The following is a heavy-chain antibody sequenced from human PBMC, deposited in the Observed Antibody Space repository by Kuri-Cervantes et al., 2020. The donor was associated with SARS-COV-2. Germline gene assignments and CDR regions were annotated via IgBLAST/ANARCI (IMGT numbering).Heavy chain of an antibody. CDR3: AKELNEGYSSSWYFDY. V-gene: IGHV3-30*02. Sequence: GGSLRLSCAASGFTFSHFGMFWVRQAPGKGLEWVAFIRYDGNYKTYADAVKGRFTISRDNSKNTLYLQMNSLRAEDTAVYYCAKELNEGYSSSWYFDYWGQGTLVTVSS. CDR2: IRYDGNYK. J-gene: IGHJ4*02. CDR1: GFTFSHFG. D-gene: IGHD6-13*01.